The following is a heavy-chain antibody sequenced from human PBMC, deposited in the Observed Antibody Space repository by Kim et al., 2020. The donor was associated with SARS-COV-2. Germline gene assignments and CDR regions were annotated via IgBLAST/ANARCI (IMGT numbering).Heavy chain of an antibody. J-gene: IGHJ6*02. CDR2: IYYSGST. CDR3: ARQYYDFWSGYSYYYGMDV. CDR1: GGSISSSSYY. V-gene: IGHV4-39*01. Sequence: SETLSLTCTVSGGSISSSSYYWGWIRQPPGKGLEWIGSIYYSGSTYYNPSLKSRVTISVDTSKNQFSLKLSSVTAADTAVYYCARQYYDFWSGYSYYYGMDVWGQGTTVTVSS. D-gene: IGHD3-3*01.